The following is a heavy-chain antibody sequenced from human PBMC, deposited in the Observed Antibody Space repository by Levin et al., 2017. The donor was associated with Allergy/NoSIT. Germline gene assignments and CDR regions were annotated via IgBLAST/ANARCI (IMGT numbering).Heavy chain of an antibody. CDR2: INHSGST. V-gene: IGHV4-34*01. CDR3: ARGPYGAGSPDY. Sequence: SETLSLNCSVFGGSFSNYYWTWIRQPPTKGLEWIGEINHSGSTNYNPSLKSRVTISVDASKNQLSLRLSSVTAADTAVYYCARGPYGAGSPDYWGQGTLVTVSS. CDR1: GGSFSNYY. D-gene: IGHD3-10*01. J-gene: IGHJ4*02.